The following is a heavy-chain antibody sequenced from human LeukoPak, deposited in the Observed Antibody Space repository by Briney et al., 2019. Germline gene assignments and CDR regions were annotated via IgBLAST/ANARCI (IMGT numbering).Heavy chain of an antibody. CDR3: ARDYTGGWNDY. V-gene: IGHV3-7*01. CDR2: IKQDESEK. J-gene: IGHJ4*02. Sequence: GGSLRLSCAASGFTFSDYWMTWVRQAPGKGLEWVANIKQDESEKYYVDSVKGRFTISRDNTKNSLYLQMNSLRAEDTAVYYCARDYTGGWNDYWGQGTLVIVSS. CDR1: GFTFSDYW. D-gene: IGHD7-27*01.